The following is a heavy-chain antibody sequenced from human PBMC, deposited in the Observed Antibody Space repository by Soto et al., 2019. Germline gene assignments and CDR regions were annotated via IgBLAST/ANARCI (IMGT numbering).Heavy chain of an antibody. CDR2: IYYIGRT. CDR1: GGSISSFY. V-gene: IGHV4-59*01. CDR3: GRNPGGATHFAY. D-gene: IGHD1-26*01. J-gene: IGHJ4*02. Sequence: PSETLSLTCTVSGGSISSFYWSWIRQPPGKGLEWIGYIYYIGRTNYNPSLKSRVTMSIDTSRNQFSLKLSSVTAADTAVYYCGRNPGGATHFAYGGQGAQVPVSS.